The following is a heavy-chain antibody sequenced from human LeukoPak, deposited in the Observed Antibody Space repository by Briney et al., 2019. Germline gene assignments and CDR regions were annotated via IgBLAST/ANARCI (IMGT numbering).Heavy chain of an antibody. CDR3: ARYGDYESGWFDP. J-gene: IGHJ5*02. V-gene: IGHV1-46*01. CDR1: GYSFTSNY. Sequence: ASVKVSCKASGYSFTSNYIHWVRQAPGQGLEWMGMIYPRDGSTSYAQKFQGRVTVTRDTSTSTVHMELSSLRSEDTAGYYCARYGDYESGWFDPWGQGTLVTVSS. D-gene: IGHD4-17*01. CDR2: IYPRDGST.